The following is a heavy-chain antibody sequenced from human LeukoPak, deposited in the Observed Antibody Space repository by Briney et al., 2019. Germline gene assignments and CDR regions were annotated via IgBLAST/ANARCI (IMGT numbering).Heavy chain of an antibody. J-gene: IGHJ4*02. CDR1: GGTFSSYA. Sequence: GASVKVSCKASGGTFSSYAISWVRQAPGQGLEWMGRIIPILGIANYAQKFQGRVTITADKSTSTAYMELSSLRSEDTAVYYCARGPMPGYYYDSSGYCYFDYWGQGTLVTVSS. D-gene: IGHD3-22*01. CDR3: ARGPMPGYYYDSSGYCYFDY. CDR2: IIPILGIA. V-gene: IGHV1-69*04.